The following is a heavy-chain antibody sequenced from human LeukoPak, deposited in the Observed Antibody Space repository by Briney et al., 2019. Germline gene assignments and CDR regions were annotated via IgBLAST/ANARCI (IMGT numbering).Heavy chain of an antibody. CDR2: INQDGSEI. D-gene: IGHD2-15*01. J-gene: IGHJ4*02. CDR3: ARGSWPFDY. V-gene: IGHV3-7*04. Sequence: GGSLRLSCAASGFTFSNAWMSWVRQAPGKGLEWVANINQDGSEIYYVDSVKGRFTISRDDAKNSLNLQMNSLRAEDMAVYYCARGSWPFDYWGQGTLVTVSS. CDR1: GFTFSNAW.